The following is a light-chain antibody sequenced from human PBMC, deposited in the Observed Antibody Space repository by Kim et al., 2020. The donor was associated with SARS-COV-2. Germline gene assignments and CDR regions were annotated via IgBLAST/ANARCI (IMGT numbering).Light chain of an antibody. CDR1: QGITNS. V-gene: IGKV1-27*01. CDR2: AAS. CDR3: QKHNSAPWT. Sequence: ASVGDRVSITCRASQGITNSLAWYQQKPGKVPKVLIYAASTLQSGVPSRFSGGGSGTDFTLTISSLQAEDVATYYCQKHNSAPWTFGQGTKVDIK. J-gene: IGKJ1*01.